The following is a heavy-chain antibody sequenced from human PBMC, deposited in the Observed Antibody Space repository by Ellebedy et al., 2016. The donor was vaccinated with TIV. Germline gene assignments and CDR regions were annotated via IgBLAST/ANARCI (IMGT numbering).Heavy chain of an antibody. CDR3: ARSCATSSCRFRHGGGDY. CDR1: GGSVSSGSFY. Sequence: SETLSLXCTVSGGSVSSGSFYWNWIRQPPGQGLEWIGHIFYSGSPNYKSSLKSRITISIDTSKNHFSLKLNSVTAADAAVYYCARSCATSSCRFRHGGGDYWGQGTLVTVSS. D-gene: IGHD3-16*02. V-gene: IGHV4-61*03. J-gene: IGHJ4*02. CDR2: IFYSGSP.